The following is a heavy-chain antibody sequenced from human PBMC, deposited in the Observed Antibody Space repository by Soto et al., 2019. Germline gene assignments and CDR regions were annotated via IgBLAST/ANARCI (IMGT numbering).Heavy chain of an antibody. CDR1: GFIFSSYA. CDR3: AKEKISNSCGNWFDP. Sequence: ELQLLESGGGLVQPGGSLRLSCAASGFIFSSYAMNWVRQAPGKGLEWVSAISGRGGSTYYADSVKGRFTISRDNSKNTLYLQMNSLRAEDTAVYYCAKEKISNSCGNWFDPWGQGTLVTVSS. D-gene: IGHD2-2*01. CDR2: ISGRGGST. J-gene: IGHJ5*02. V-gene: IGHV3-23*01.